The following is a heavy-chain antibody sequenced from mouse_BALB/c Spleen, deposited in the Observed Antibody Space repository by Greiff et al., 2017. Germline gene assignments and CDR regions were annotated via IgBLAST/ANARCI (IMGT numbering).Heavy chain of an antibody. V-gene: IGHV1-69*02. CDR2: IYPSDSYT. J-gene: IGHJ1*01. Sequence: QVQLQQPGAELVRPGASVKLSCKASGYTFTSYWINWVKQRPGQGLEWIGNIYPSDSYTNYNQKFKDKATLTVDKSSSTAYMQLSSPTSEDSAVYYCTCSSYRWYFDVWGAGTTLTVSS. CDR1: GYTFTSYW. D-gene: IGHD1-1*01. CDR3: TCSSYRWYFDV.